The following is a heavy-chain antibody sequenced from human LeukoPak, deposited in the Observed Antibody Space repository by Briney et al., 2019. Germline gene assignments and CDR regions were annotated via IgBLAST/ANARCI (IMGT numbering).Heavy chain of an antibody. J-gene: IGHJ6*03. V-gene: IGHV4-59*01. Sequence: PSETLSPTCTVSGGSISSYYWSWIRQPPGKGLEWIGYIYYSGSTNYNPSLKSRVTISVDTSKNQFSLKLSSVTAADTAVYYCARARITMVRGAPAYMDVWGKGTTVTVSS. CDR1: GGSISSYY. D-gene: IGHD3-10*01. CDR2: IYYSGST. CDR3: ARARITMVRGAPAYMDV.